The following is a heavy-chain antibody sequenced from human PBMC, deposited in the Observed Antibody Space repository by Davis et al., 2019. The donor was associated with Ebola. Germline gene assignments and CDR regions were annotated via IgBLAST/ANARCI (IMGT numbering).Heavy chain of an antibody. CDR2: ISSGGHDT. J-gene: IGHJ2*01. D-gene: IGHD5-24*01. V-gene: IGHV3-48*02. Sequence: PGGSLRLSCGASGFTFSRHSMNWVRQAPGKGLEWIAFISSGGHDTYYADSVRGRFTISRDNAKNLLYLQVNSLRDEETALYYCAKDAEDGSGNWFFDFRGRGALVTVSS. CDR3: AKDAEDGSGNWFFDF. CDR1: GFTFSRHS.